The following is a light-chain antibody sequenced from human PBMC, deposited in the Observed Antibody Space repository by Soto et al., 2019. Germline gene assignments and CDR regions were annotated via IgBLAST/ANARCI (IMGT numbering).Light chain of an antibody. CDR2: KAS. CDR1: QSISSW. V-gene: IGKV1-5*03. J-gene: IGKJ3*01. Sequence: DIQMTQSPSTLSASVGDRVTITCRASQSISSWLAWYQQKPGKAPKVLIYKASSLESGVPSRFSGSGSGTEFTLTISSLQPDDFATYYCQQYSSYFTFGPGIKVDMK. CDR3: QQYSSYFT.